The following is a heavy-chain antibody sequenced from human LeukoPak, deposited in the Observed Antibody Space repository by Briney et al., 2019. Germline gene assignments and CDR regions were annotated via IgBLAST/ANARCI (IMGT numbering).Heavy chain of an antibody. D-gene: IGHD3-22*01. CDR2: IYYSGST. CDR3: ARQYYYDSSGYYFGY. J-gene: IGHJ4*02. CDR1: GGSISSSSYY. Sequence: SETLSLTCTVSGGSISSSSYYWGWLRQPPGKGLEWIGSIYYSGSTYYNPSLKRRVTISVDTSKNQYSLKLSSVTAADTAVFYCARQYYYDSSGYYFGYWGQGILVTVSS. V-gene: IGHV4-39*01.